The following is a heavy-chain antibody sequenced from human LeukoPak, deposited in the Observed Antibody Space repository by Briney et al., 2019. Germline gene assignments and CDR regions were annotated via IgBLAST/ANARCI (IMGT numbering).Heavy chain of an antibody. CDR2: IFPGDSDT. J-gene: IGHJ4*02. CDR1: GYKFTNNW. D-gene: IGHD1-14*01. Sequence: GESLKISCKASGYKFTNNWIAWVRQKPGKGLEWMGIIFPGDSDTRYSPSFQGQVTISVDKSISTAFLQWSSLKASDTAIYYCARHFGPNAGKGGFRFWGQG. V-gene: IGHV5-51*01. CDR3: ARHFGPNAGKGGFRF.